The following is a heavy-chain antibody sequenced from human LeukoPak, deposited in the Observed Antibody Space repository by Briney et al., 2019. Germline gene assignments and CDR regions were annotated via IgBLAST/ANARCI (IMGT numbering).Heavy chain of an antibody. CDR1: GGSINTYY. V-gene: IGHV4-59*01. CDR3: AGGLHWLSFDY. Sequence: SETPSLTCTVSGGSINTYYWSWIRQPPGKGLEWIGYIHYTGNTNYNPSLKSRVAISVDTSKKQFSLNLSSVTAADTAVYYCAGGLHWLSFDYWGQGTLVTVSS. J-gene: IGHJ4*02. D-gene: IGHD5/OR15-5a*01. CDR2: IHYTGNT.